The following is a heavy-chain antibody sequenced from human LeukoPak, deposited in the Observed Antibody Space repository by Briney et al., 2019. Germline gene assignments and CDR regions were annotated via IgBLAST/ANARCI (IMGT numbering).Heavy chain of an antibody. V-gene: IGHV1-18*01. CDR1: GYTFTSYG. D-gene: IGHD2-21*02. J-gene: IGHJ3*02. CDR2: ISAYNGNT. Sequence: GASVKVSCKASGYTFTSYGISWVRQAPGQGLEWMGWISAYNGNTNYVQKLQGRVTMTTDTSTSTAYMELRSLRSDDTAVYYCARAILGVTAIGRNAFDIWGQGTMVTVSS. CDR3: ARAILGVTAIGRNAFDI.